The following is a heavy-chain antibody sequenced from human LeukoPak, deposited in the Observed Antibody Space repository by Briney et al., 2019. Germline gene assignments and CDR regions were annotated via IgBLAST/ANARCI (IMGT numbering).Heavy chain of an antibody. V-gene: IGHV4-34*01. Sequence: SETLSLTCAVYGGSFSGYYWSWIRQPPGKGLEWIGEINHSGSTNYNPSLKSRVTISVDTSKDQFSLKLSSVTAADTAVYYCASRKSSYYDILTGPGTDAFDIWGQGTMVTVSS. CDR3: ASRKSSYYDILTGPGTDAFDI. CDR2: INHSGST. CDR1: GGSFSGYY. J-gene: IGHJ3*02. D-gene: IGHD3-9*01.